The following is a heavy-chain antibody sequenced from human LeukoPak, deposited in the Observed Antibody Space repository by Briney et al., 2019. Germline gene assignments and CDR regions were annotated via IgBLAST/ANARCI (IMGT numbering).Heavy chain of an antibody. Sequence: PGGSLRLSCAASGFTFSSYAMSWIRQPPGKGLEWIGYIYYSGSTNYNPSLKSRVTISVDTSKNQFSLKLSSVTAADTAVYYCARGEPSGSYDYWGQGTLVTVSS. J-gene: IGHJ4*02. CDR2: IYYSGST. D-gene: IGHD1-26*01. V-gene: IGHV4-59*01. CDR3: ARGEPSGSYDY. CDR1: GFTFSSYA.